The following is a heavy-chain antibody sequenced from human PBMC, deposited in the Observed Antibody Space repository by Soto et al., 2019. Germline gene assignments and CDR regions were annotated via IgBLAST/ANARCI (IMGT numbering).Heavy chain of an antibody. Sequence: GGSLRLSCAASGFTVSSKYMSWVRQAPGKGLEWVSPIRSSGHTYYADSVKGRFTISRDTAKNSLYLQMNSLRAEDTAVYYCAREYDFWSGYYINYYYYMDVWGKGTTVTVSS. CDR3: AREYDFWSGYYINYYYYMDV. CDR2: IRSSGHT. D-gene: IGHD3-3*01. J-gene: IGHJ6*03. CDR1: GFTVSSKY. V-gene: IGHV3-66*01.